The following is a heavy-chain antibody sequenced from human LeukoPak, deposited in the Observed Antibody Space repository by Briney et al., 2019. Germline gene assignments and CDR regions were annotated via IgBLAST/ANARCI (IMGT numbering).Heavy chain of an antibody. D-gene: IGHD3-22*01. V-gene: IGHV1-69*05. CDR2: IIPIFGTA. CDR1: GYTFTGYY. J-gene: IGHJ4*02. CDR3: AGLSYYYDSSGQYYFDY. Sequence: SVKVSSKASGYTFTGYYMHWVRQAPGQGLEWMGGIIPIFGTANYAQKFQGGVTITTDESTSTAYMELSSLRSEDTAVYYCAGLSYYYDSSGQYYFDYWGQGTLVTVSS.